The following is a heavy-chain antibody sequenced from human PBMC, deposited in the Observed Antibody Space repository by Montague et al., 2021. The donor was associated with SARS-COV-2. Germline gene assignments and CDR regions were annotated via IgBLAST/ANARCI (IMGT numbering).Heavy chain of an antibody. CDR3: ARRPYYYDSSGQFDP. D-gene: IGHD3-22*01. J-gene: IGHJ5*02. CDR1: GGSIGSSTYY. CDR2: IYYSGST. Sequence: SETLSLTCTVSGGSIGSSTYYWGWIRQPPGKGLEWMASIYYSGSTYFNPSLKSRVAISIDTSKNQFSLKLSSVTAADTAVYYCARRPYYYDSSGQFDPWGQGVLVTVSS. V-gene: IGHV4-39*07.